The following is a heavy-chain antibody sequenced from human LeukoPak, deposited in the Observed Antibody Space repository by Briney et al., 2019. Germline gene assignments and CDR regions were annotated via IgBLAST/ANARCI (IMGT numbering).Heavy chain of an antibody. D-gene: IGHD2-2*01. J-gene: IGHJ5*02. Sequence: GASVKVSCKASGGTFSSYAISWVRQAPGQGLEWMGGIIPIFGTANYAQKFQGRVTITADESTSTAYMELCSLRSEDTAVYYCARTGGGCSSCGWFDPWGQGTLVTVSS. V-gene: IGHV1-69*13. CDR1: GGTFSSYA. CDR2: IIPIFGTA. CDR3: ARTGGGCSSCGWFDP.